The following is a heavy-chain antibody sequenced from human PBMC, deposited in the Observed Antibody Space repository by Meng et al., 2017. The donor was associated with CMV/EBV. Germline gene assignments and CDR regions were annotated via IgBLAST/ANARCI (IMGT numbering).Heavy chain of an antibody. V-gene: IGHV4-39*07. CDR3: ARVFGDSYYYYGMDV. D-gene: IGHD3-16*01. CDR1: GGSISSSSYY. Sequence: GSLRLSCTVSGGSISSSSYYWGWIRQPPGKGLEWIGSIYYSGSTYYNPSLKSRVTISVDTSKNQFSLKLSSVTAADTAVYYCARVFGDSYYYYGMDVWGQGTTVTVSS. CDR2: IYYSGST. J-gene: IGHJ6*02.